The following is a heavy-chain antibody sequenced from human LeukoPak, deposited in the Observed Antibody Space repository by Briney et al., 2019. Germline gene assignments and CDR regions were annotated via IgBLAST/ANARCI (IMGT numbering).Heavy chain of an antibody. V-gene: IGHV4-4*02. CDR2: VNLQGST. Sequence: SETLSLTCGVSGGSITSTNYLNLARQPPGKGLERIGEVNLQGSTNYNPSLMGRVAISVDMSENHISLQLTSVTAADTAVYYCAREGGPYRPLDYSGQGTLVTVSS. CDR1: GGSITSTNY. CDR3: AREGGPYRPLDY. J-gene: IGHJ4*02.